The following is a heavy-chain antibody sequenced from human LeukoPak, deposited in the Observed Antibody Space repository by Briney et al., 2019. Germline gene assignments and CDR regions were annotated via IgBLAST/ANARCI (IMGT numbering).Heavy chain of an antibody. Sequence: PSETLSLTCTVSGGSISSSSYYWSWIRQPPGKGLEWIGYIYYSGSTNYNPSLKSRVTISVDTSKNQFSLKLSSVTAADTAVYYCARTSSWSMTHYYYYGMDVWGQGTTVTVSS. D-gene: IGHD6-13*01. CDR1: GGSISSSSYY. CDR2: IYYSGST. CDR3: ARTSSWSMTHYYYYGMDV. J-gene: IGHJ6*02. V-gene: IGHV4-61*01.